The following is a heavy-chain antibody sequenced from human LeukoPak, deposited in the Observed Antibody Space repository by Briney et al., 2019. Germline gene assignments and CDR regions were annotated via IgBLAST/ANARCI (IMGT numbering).Heavy chain of an antibody. CDR3: ARTLDCSGGSCYRRIPNWFDP. CDR1: GYTFTSYD. CDR2: MNPNSGNT. V-gene: IGHV1-8*01. Sequence: ASVKVSCKASGYTFTSYDINWVRQATGQGLEWMGWMNPNSGNTGYAQKFQGRVTMTRNPSISTAYMELSSLRSGDTAVYYCARTLDCSGGSCYRRIPNWFDPWGQGTLVTVSS. J-gene: IGHJ5*02. D-gene: IGHD2-15*01.